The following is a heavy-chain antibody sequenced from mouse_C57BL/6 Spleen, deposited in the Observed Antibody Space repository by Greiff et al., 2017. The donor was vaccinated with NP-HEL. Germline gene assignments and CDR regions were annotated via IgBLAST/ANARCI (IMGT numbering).Heavy chain of an antibody. CDR3: ARSPPYYYGSAWFAY. CDR2: INPNNGGT. V-gene: IGHV1-18*01. D-gene: IGHD1-1*01. J-gene: IGHJ3*01. Sequence: SGPELVKPGASVKIPCKASGYTFTDYNMDWVKQSHGKSLEWIGDINPNNGGTIYNQKFKGKATLTVDKSSSTAYMELRSLTSEDTAVYYCARSPPYYYGSAWFAYWGQGTLVTVSA. CDR1: GYTFTDYN.